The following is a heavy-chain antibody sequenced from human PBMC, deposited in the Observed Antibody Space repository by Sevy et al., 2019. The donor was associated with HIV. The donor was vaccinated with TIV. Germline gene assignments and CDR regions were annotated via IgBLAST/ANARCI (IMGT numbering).Heavy chain of an antibody. V-gene: IGHV3-9*01. Sequence: GGSLRLSCEASGFTFDDYAMHWVRQAPGKGLEWVSGINWNSGNIGYEDSVRGRFTISRDNAKKSLFLQMNSLRGEDTAFYYCAKGGTRAVGATVTPFDYWGQGTLVTVSS. D-gene: IGHD5-12*01. CDR2: INWNSGNI. CDR1: GFTFDDYA. J-gene: IGHJ4*02. CDR3: AKGGTRAVGATVTPFDY.